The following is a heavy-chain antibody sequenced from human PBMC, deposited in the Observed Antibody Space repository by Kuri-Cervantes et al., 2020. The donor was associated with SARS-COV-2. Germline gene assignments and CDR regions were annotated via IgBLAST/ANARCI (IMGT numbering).Heavy chain of an antibody. CDR3: ARDRRSSTSCYRLVGDLDY. J-gene: IGHJ4*02. CDR1: GGTFSSYA. V-gene: IGHV1-69*13. D-gene: IGHD2-2*02. Sequence: SVKVSCKASGGTFSSYAISWVRQAPGQGLEWMGRIIPIFGTANYAQKFQGRVTITADESTSTAYMELSSLRSEDTAVYYCARDRRSSTSCYRLVGDLDYWGQGTLVTVSS. CDR2: IIPIFGTA.